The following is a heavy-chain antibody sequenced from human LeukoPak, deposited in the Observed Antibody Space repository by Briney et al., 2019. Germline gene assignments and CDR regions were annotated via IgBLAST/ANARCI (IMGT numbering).Heavy chain of an antibody. V-gene: IGHV3-21*01. J-gene: IGHJ3*02. CDR2: ISSSSSYI. D-gene: IGHD6-19*01. CDR1: GFTFSSYS. Sequence: PGGSLRLSCAASGFTFSSYSMNWVRQAPGKGLEWVSSISSSSSYIYYADSVKGRFTISRDNAKNSLHLQMNSLRAEDTAVYYCARGIAVAGTAFDIWGQGTMVTVSS. CDR3: ARGIAVAGTAFDI.